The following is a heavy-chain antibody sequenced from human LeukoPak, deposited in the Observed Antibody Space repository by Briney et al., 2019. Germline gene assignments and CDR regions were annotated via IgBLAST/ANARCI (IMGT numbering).Heavy chain of an antibody. Sequence: ASVKVSCKASGYTFTSYAISWVRQAPGQGLEWMGWISAYNGNTNYAQKLQGRVTMTTDTSTSTAYMELRSLRPDDTAVYYCARAGYCSSTSCYHQPNNWFDPWGQGTLVTVSS. J-gene: IGHJ5*02. CDR2: ISAYNGNT. D-gene: IGHD2-2*01. V-gene: IGHV1-18*01. CDR1: GYTFTSYA. CDR3: ARAGYCSSTSCYHQPNNWFDP.